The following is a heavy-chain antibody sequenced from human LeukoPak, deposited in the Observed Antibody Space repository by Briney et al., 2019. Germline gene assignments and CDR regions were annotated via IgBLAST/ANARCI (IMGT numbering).Heavy chain of an antibody. CDR3: ANMGYSYAPGLFDP. CDR1: GGSISSSGYY. CDR2: IYYSGSN. Sequence: SETLSLTCTVSGGSISSSGYYWGWIRQTPGKGLEWIGSIYYSGSNYHNPSLKSRVSMSVGTSKNQFSLKLSSVTAADTAVYYCANMGYSYAPGLFDPWGQGTLVTVSS. D-gene: IGHD5-18*01. V-gene: IGHV4-39*07. J-gene: IGHJ5*02.